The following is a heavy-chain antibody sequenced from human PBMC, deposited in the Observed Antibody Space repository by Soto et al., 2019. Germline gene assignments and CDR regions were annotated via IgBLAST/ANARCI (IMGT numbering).Heavy chain of an antibody. Sequence: ASVKVSCKASGGTFSIYTISWVRQAPGQGLEWMGRIIPILGIANYAQKFQGRVTITADKSTSTAYMELSSLRSEDTAVYYCATEAVAGTVFDYWGQGTLVTVSS. CDR2: IIPILGIA. V-gene: IGHV1-69*04. CDR3: ATEAVAGTVFDY. CDR1: GGTFSIYT. J-gene: IGHJ4*02. D-gene: IGHD6-19*01.